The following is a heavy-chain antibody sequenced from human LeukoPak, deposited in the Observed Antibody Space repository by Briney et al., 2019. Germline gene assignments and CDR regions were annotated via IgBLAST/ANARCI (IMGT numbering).Heavy chain of an antibody. CDR3: AKGVYYMDV. V-gene: IGHV3-30*02. CDR1: GFTFSGYG. Sequence: GGSLRLSCAASGFTFSGYGMHWVRQAPGKGLEWVTFIRYDGGNQYYADSVKGRFTISRDNSKNTLYLQMNGLRAEDTALYYCAKGVYYMDVWGRGTTVIVSS. CDR2: IRYDGGNQ. J-gene: IGHJ6*03.